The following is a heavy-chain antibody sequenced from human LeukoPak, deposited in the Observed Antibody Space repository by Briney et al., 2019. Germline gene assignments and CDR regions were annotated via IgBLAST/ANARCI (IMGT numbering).Heavy chain of an antibody. D-gene: IGHD5-18*01. CDR2: IYYSGST. CDR3: AREGVDTAMAETDDAFDI. V-gene: IGHV4-31*03. J-gene: IGHJ3*02. CDR1: GGSLSSGGYY. Sequence: SETLSLTCTVSGGSLSSGGYYWGWVRQHPGTGLEWLGYIYYSGSTYYNPSLKSRVTISVDTSKNQFSLKLSSVTAADTAVYYCAREGVDTAMAETDDAFDIWGQGTMVTVSS.